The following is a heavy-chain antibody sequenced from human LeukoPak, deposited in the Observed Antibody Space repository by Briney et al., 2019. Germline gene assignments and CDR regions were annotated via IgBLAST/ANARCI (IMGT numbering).Heavy chain of an antibody. CDR2: INQDGSEK. Sequence: GGSLRLSCAASGFTFSSYWMTWVRQAPGKGLEWVANINQDGSEKYYVDSVKGRFTISRDNAKNTLYLQMNSLRAEDTAVYYCARHLNYYLDYWGQGTLVTVSS. CDR1: GFTFSSYW. CDR3: ARHLNYYLDY. D-gene: IGHD3-10*01. J-gene: IGHJ4*02. V-gene: IGHV3-7*01.